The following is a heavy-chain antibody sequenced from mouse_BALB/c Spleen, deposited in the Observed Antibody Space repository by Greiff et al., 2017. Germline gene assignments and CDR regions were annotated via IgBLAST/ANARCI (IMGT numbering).Heavy chain of an antibody. Sequence: VMLVESGPGLVAPSQSLSITCTVSGFSLTSYGVHWVRQPPGKGLEWLGVIWAGGSTNYNSALMSRLSISKDNSKSQVFLKMNSLQTDDTSMYYCARDAHYYYGSSPYYFDYWGQGTTLTVSS. V-gene: IGHV2-9*02. J-gene: IGHJ2*01. CDR3: ARDAHYYYGSSPYYFDY. CDR2: IWAGGST. D-gene: IGHD1-1*01. CDR1: GFSLTSYG.